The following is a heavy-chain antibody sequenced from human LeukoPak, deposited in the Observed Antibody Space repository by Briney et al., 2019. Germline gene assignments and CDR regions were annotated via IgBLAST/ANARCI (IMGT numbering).Heavy chain of an antibody. CDR1: GGSMRDSRT. CDR2: IHDDGRT. D-gene: IGHD6-25*01. J-gene: IGHJ4*02. V-gene: IGHV4-39*07. Sequence: SETLSLTCTVSGGSMRDSRTWGWIRQPPGKGLEWIANIHDDGRTASSPSLKSRVTISQDTSKKQFSLKVTSVTAADTAFYYCGRVLTAAGLDFWGPGTLVTVSS. CDR3: GRVLTAAGLDF.